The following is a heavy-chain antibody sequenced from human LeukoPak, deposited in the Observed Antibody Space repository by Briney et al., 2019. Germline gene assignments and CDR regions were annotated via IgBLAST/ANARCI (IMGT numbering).Heavy chain of an antibody. D-gene: IGHD2-21*02. CDR3: TRDGVGGAGDCCLGDAFDI. V-gene: IGHV3-49*04. J-gene: IGHJ3*02. CDR1: GFTFTDYS. Sequence: SLRLSCTASGFTFTDYSMSWVRQAPGKGLEWVGSIIIKAYGGTTEYAWSGKGRFTISRADSKSIAYLKMNRLKTEDTDVYYCTRDGVGGAGDCCLGDAFDIWGQGTMVTVSS. CDR2: IIIKAYGGTT.